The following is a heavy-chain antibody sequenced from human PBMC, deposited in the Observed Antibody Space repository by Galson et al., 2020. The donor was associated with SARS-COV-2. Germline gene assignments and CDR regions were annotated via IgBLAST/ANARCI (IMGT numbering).Heavy chain of an antibody. Sequence: ETSETLSLTCTVSGGPISSYYWSWIRPPPGKGLEWIGYIYYSGSTNYNPSLKSRVTISVDTSKNQFSLKLSSVTAADTAVYYCARGLHYYDSSGYYFDYWGQGTLVTVSS. CDR3: ARGLHYYDSSGYYFDY. D-gene: IGHD3-22*01. CDR2: IYYSGST. V-gene: IGHV4-59*01. CDR1: GGPISSYY. J-gene: IGHJ4*02.